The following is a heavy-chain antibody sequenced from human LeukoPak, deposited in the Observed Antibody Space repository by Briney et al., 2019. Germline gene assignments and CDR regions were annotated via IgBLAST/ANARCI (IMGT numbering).Heavy chain of an antibody. CDR1: GGSISSSSYY. Sequence: PSETLSLTCTVSGGSISSSSYYWGWIRQPPGKGLEWIGSICYSGSTYYNPSLKSRVTISVDTSKNQFSLKLSSVTAADTAVYYCARVRDEDAFDIWGQGTMVTVSS. V-gene: IGHV4-39*01. J-gene: IGHJ3*02. CDR2: ICYSGST. D-gene: IGHD4/OR15-4a*01. CDR3: ARVRDEDAFDI.